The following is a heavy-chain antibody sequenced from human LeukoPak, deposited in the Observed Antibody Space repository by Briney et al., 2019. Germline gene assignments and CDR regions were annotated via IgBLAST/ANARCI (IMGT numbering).Heavy chain of an antibody. Sequence: GGPVRLFCAASGFTLRSYGMQCPRQAPGKGLEGVAVISYDGSNKYYADSVKGRFTISRDNSKNTLYLQMNSLRAEDTAVYYCAKDGLHHSNGPGWGMDVWGQGTTVTVSS. J-gene: IGHJ6*02. CDR1: GFTLRSYG. CDR2: ISYDGSNK. D-gene: IGHD3-22*01. CDR3: AKDGLHHSNGPGWGMDV. V-gene: IGHV3-30*18.